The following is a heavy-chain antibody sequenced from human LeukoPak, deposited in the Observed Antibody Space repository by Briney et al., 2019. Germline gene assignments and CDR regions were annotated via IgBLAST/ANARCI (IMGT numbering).Heavy chain of an antibody. CDR1: GGSISNYY. J-gene: IGHJ5*02. CDR2: IYYSGST. D-gene: IGHD3-16*01. Sequence: SETLSLTCTVSGGSISNYYWSWIRQPPGKGLEWIGYIYYSGSTNYNPFLKSRVTISVDTSKNQFSLKLSSVTAADTAVYYCASTWGMRFDPWGQGTLVTVSS. V-gene: IGHV4-59*01. CDR3: ASTWGMRFDP.